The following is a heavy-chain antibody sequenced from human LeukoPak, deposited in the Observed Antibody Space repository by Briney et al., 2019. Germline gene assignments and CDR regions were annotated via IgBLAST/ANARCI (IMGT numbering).Heavy chain of an antibody. V-gene: IGHV3-48*04. CDR2: ISSSSSTI. CDR3: AGNSILTGYYLFDY. Sequence: GGSLRLSCAASGFTFSSCSMNWVRQAPGKGLEWVSYISSSSSTIYYADSVKGRFTISRDNAKNSLYLQMNSLRAEDTAVYYCAGNSILTGYYLFDYWGQGTLVTVSS. J-gene: IGHJ4*02. D-gene: IGHD3-9*01. CDR1: GFTFSSCS.